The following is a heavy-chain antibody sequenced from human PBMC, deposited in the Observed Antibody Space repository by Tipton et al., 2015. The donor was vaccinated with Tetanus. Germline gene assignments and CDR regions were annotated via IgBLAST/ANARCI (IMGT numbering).Heavy chain of an antibody. V-gene: IGHV4-39*01. Sequence: GLVKPSETLSLTCSVSGGSLFSGSFYWAWLRQPPGKGLEWIGQIYYNGNTYYLSSLKSRVTISADTSNNQFSLSLRSVTAADTAVYYCAGQADNWFDPWGQGTLVTVS. CDR2: IYYNGNT. D-gene: IGHD6-25*01. J-gene: IGHJ5*02. CDR3: AGQADNWFDP. CDR1: GGSLFSGSFY.